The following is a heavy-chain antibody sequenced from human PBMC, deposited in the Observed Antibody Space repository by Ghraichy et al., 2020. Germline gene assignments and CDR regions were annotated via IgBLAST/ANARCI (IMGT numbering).Heavy chain of an antibody. V-gene: IGHV3-23*01. D-gene: IGHD3-10*01. J-gene: IGHJ6*02. CDR3: AKDVTRITMVRGFAGMDV. Sequence: LSLTCAASGFTFSSYAMSWVRQAPGKGLEWVSAISGSGGSTYYADSVKGRFTISRDNSKNTLYLQMNSLRAEDTAVYYCAKDVTRITMVRGFAGMDVWGQGTTVTVSS. CDR1: GFTFSSYA. CDR2: ISGSGGST.